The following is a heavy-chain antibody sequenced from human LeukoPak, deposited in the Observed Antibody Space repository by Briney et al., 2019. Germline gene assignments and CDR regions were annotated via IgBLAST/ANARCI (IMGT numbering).Heavy chain of an antibody. Sequence: PSETLSLTCTVSGGSISSYYWSWIRQPPGKGLEWIGNIYYSGSTKYNPSLKSRVTISVDTSKNQFSLNLSSVTAADTAVYYCARAVAGTLSAFDIWGQGTMVTVSS. CDR3: ARAVAGTLSAFDI. CDR2: IYYSGST. CDR1: GGSISSYY. D-gene: IGHD6-19*01. V-gene: IGHV4-59*01. J-gene: IGHJ3*02.